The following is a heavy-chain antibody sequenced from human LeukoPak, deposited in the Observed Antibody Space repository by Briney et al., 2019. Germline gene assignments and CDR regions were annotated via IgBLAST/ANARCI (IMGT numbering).Heavy chain of an antibody. CDR3: ARDRSPAAIVYYFDY. Sequence: SVKVSCKASGGTFSSYAISWVRQAPGQGLEWMGRIIPILGIANYAQKFQGRVTITADESTSTAYMELSSLRSEDTAVYYCARDRSPAAIVYYFDYWGQGTLVTVSS. D-gene: IGHD2-2*01. CDR2: IIPILGIA. V-gene: IGHV1-69*04. CDR1: GGTFSSYA. J-gene: IGHJ4*02.